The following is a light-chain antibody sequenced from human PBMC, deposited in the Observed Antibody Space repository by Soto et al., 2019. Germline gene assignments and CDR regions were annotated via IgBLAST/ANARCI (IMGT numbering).Light chain of an antibody. CDR2: DNN. J-gene: IGLJ2*01. CDR3: GTWDTSLSVV. Sequence: QSVLTQPPSVSAAPGQKVTISCSGSSSNIGNNYVSWYQQLPGTAPKLLIYDNNKRPSGIPDRFSASKSGTSATLGITGLQTGDEADYYCGTWDTSLSVVFGGGTKLT. V-gene: IGLV1-51*01. CDR1: SSNIGNNY.